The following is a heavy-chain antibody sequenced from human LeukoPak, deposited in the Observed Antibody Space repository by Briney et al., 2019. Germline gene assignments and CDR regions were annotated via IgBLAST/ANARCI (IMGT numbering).Heavy chain of an antibody. CDR3: ARTPRTPVTTLGAFDI. CDR1: GGSISSSSYY. CDR2: IYYSGST. V-gene: IGHV4-39*01. J-gene: IGHJ3*02. D-gene: IGHD4-17*01. Sequence: SETLSLTCTVSGGSISSSSYYWGWIRQPPGKGLEWIGSIYYSGSTYYNPSLKSRVTISVDTTKNQFSLKLSSVTAADTAVYYCARTPRTPVTTLGAFDIWGQGTMVTVSS.